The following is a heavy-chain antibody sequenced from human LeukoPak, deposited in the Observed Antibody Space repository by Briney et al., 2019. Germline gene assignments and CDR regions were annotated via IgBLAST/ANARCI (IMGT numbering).Heavy chain of an antibody. D-gene: IGHD3-16*02. CDR2: INSDGSST. CDR1: GFTFSSYW. CDR3: ASAEVIQYGMDV. V-gene: IGHV3-74*01. J-gene: IGHJ6*02. Sequence: GGSLRLSCAASGFTFSSYWMHWVRQAPGKGLVWVSRINSDGSSTSYADSAKGRFTISRDNAKNTLFLQMNTLRAEDTAVYYCASAEVIQYGMDVWGQGTTVTVSS.